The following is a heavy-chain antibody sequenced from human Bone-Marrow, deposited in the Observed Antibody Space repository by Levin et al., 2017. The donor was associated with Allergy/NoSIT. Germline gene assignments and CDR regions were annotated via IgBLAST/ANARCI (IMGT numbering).Heavy chain of an antibody. D-gene: IGHD2-2*01. CDR3: VRDSAAKTK. CDR1: GFTFSSYI. CDR2: ISSGSSYI. J-gene: IGHJ4*02. Sequence: PGGSLRLSCAASGFTFSSYIMTWVRQVPGKGLEWVSSISSGSSYIYYADSVKGRFTISRDDAKNSLFLQMNNLRVEDTAVYYCVRDSAAKTKWGPGTLVTVSS. V-gene: IGHV3-21*01.